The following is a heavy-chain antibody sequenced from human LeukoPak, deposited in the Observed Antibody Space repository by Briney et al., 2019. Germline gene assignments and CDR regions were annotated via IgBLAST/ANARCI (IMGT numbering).Heavy chain of an antibody. CDR2: IKQDGSDK. CDR1: GFTFSSYS. CDR3: ARDLGGWYFDY. Sequence: GGSLRLSCAASGFTFSSYSMNWVRQAPGKGLEWVGNIKQDGSDKNYMDSVKGRFTISRDNAKNSLYLQMNSLRAEDTAVYYCARDLGGWYFDYWGQGTLVTVSS. J-gene: IGHJ4*02. D-gene: IGHD2-15*01. V-gene: IGHV3-7*01.